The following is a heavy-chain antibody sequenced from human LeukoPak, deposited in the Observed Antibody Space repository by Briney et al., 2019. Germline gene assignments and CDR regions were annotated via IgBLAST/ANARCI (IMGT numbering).Heavy chain of an antibody. CDR2: IYTSGST. CDR1: GGSISSYY. V-gene: IGHV4-4*07. J-gene: IGHJ4*02. D-gene: IGHD1-26*01. CDR3: ARDPGSYQFDY. Sequence: SETLSLTCTVSGGSISSYYWSWVRQSAGKGLEWIGRIYTSGSTNYNPSLKSRVTMSVDTSKNQFSLKLSSVTAADTAVYYFARDPGSYQFDYWGQGTLVTVSS.